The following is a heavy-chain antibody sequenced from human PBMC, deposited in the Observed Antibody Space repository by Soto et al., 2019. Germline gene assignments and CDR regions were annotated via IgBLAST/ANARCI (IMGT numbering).Heavy chain of an antibody. J-gene: IGHJ4*02. Sequence: QITLKESGPTLVKPTQTLTLTCTFSGFSLTTSGVGVGWIRQPPGKALEWLALIYWDEDKRYSPSLQSRLTITKDTSKNQVVLTMTYMDPVDTATYYCGPRSSGFSYRGFDYWGQGTLVTVSS. CDR1: GFSLTTSGVG. CDR3: GPRSSGFSYRGFDY. CDR2: IYWDEDK. V-gene: IGHV2-5*02. D-gene: IGHD5-18*01.